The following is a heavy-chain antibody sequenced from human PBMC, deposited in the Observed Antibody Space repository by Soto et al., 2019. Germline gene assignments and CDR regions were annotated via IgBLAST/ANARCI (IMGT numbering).Heavy chain of an antibody. Sequence: GGSLRLSCAASGFTFSDHYMNWVRQASGKGLEWVGRIRNKANSYATAYAASVKGRFTISRDDSKNTAYLQMNSLKTGDTAVYYCTRIAAAGFDYWGQGTLVTVSS. CDR2: IRNKANSYAT. J-gene: IGHJ4*02. D-gene: IGHD6-13*01. CDR1: GFTFSDHY. V-gene: IGHV3-73*01. CDR3: TRIAAAGFDY.